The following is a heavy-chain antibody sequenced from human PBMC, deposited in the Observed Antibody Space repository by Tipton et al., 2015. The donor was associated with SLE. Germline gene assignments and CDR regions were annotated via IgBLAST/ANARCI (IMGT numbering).Heavy chain of an antibody. D-gene: IGHD3-10*01. Sequence: SLRLSCAASGFTFSSYAMHWVRQAPGKGLEWVAVISYDGSKKYYADSVKGRFTISRDNSENTLYLQMNSLRAEDTAVYYCARVSYGSGSYRFDYWGQGTLVTVSS. CDR2: ISYDGSKK. CDR1: GFTFSSYA. CDR3: ARVSYGSGSYRFDY. V-gene: IGHV3-30*04. J-gene: IGHJ4*02.